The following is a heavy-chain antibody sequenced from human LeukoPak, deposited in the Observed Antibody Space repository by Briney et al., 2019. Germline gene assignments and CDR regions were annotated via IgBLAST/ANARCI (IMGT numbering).Heavy chain of an antibody. CDR2: MNPNSGNT. Sequence: ASVKVSCKASGYTFTSYDINWVRQATGQGLEWMGWMNPNSGNTGYAQKFQGRVTMTRNTSISTAYMELSSLRSEDTAVYYCARASSGSYPWTLDYWGQGTLVTVSS. D-gene: IGHD1-26*01. CDR1: GYTFTSYD. CDR3: ARASSGSYPWTLDY. J-gene: IGHJ4*02. V-gene: IGHV1-8*01.